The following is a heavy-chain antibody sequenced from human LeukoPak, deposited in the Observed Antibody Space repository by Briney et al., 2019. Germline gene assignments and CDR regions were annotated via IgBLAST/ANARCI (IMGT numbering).Heavy chain of an antibody. V-gene: IGHV4-59*01. Sequence: SGTLSLTCTVFGDSMSNRYWWTWIQQTPGKGLEWIGNAYYSWSSTSNPSLSSRVSISVDTSKNQFSLKLSSVTASDTAVYYCARDRRSEDSYCSSGTFDIWGPGSVVTVSS. CDR3: ARDRRSEDSYCSSGTFDI. CDR1: GDSMSNRYW. J-gene: IGHJ3*02. D-gene: IGHD3-16*02. CDR2: AYYSWSS.